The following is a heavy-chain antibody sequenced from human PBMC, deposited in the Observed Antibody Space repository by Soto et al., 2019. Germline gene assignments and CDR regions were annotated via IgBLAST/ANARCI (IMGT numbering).Heavy chain of an antibody. D-gene: IGHD1-1*01. Sequence: PGGSLRLSCAASGFTFSTYWMHWVRQAPGKGLVWVSRINGDGRVTTYADPVKGRFTVSRDNAKNTLYLEMNSLRAEDTAVYYCARVGTGYYYKDVWGKGTTVTVSS. CDR2: INGDGRVT. J-gene: IGHJ6*03. CDR1: GFTFSTYW. CDR3: ARVGTGYYYKDV. V-gene: IGHV3-74*01.